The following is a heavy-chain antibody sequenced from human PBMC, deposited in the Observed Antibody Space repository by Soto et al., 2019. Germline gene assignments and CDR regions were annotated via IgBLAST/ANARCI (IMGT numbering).Heavy chain of an antibody. V-gene: IGHV3-23*01. CDR1: GFPFGDHA. D-gene: IGHD1-26*01. CDR2: ITGRGDTT. Sequence: PGGSLRLSCAASGFPFGDHAMHWVRQAPGKGLGWVSAITGRGDTTYYADSVKGRFTVSRDNSKNTLFLQMMSLRAEDTAVYYCAKDLYVQPPSGWFDPWGQGTVVTVSS. J-gene: IGHJ5*02. CDR3: AKDLYVQPPSGWFDP.